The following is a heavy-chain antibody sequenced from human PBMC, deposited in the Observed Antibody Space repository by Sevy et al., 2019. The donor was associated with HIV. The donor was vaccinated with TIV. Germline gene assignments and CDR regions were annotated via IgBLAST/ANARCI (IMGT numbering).Heavy chain of an antibody. J-gene: IGHJ4*02. CDR1: GGSVSRYY. D-gene: IGHD3-3*01. Sequence: SETLSLTCTVSGGSVSRYYWSWIRQPPGKGLEWIGYIYYSGSTNYNPSLKSRVTISVDTSKNQFSLKLSSVTAADTAVYYCARVVAPYDFWSGYYSYYFDYWGQGTLVTVSS. CDR3: ARVVAPYDFWSGYYSYYFDY. V-gene: IGHV4-59*02. CDR2: IYYSGST.